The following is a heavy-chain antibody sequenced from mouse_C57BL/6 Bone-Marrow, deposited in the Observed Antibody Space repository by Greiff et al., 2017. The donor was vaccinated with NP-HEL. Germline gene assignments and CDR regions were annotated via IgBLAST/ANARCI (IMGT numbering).Heavy chain of an antibody. CDR2: IYPGSGST. D-gene: IGHD1-1*01. CDR1: GYPFTSYW. J-gene: IGHJ4*01. Sequence: QVQLKQPGAELVKPGASVKMSCKASGYPFTSYWITWVKQRPGQGLEWIGDIYPGSGSTNYNEKFKSKATLTVDTSSSTAYMQLSSLTSEDSAVYYCARSLSTVVAGDAMDYWGQGTSVTVSS. CDR3: ARSLSTVVAGDAMDY. V-gene: IGHV1-55*01.